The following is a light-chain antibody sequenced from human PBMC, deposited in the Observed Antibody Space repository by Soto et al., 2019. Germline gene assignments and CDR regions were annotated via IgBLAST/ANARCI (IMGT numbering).Light chain of an antibody. Sequence: QSALTQPRSVSGSPGQSVTISCTGTSSDVGAYKYVSWYQQHPDKAPKLIIYAVTNRPSGVSNRFSGSKSGNTASLTISGLQAQDEADYYCMSYTTSSTWVFGGGTKVTVL. CDR1: SSDVGAYKY. CDR3: MSYTTSSTWV. CDR2: AVT. J-gene: IGLJ3*02. V-gene: IGLV2-14*01.